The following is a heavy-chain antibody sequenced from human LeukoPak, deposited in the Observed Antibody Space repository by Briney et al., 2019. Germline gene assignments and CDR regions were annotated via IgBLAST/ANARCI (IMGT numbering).Heavy chain of an antibody. J-gene: IGHJ4*02. D-gene: IGHD3-9*01. V-gene: IGHV3-30*02. CDR3: AKDDILTGYYHDY. CDR1: GFTFSSYG. Sequence: PGGSLRLSCAASGFTFSSYGMHWVRQAPGKGLEWVAFIRYDGSNKYYADSVKGRFTISRDNSKNTLYLQMNSLRAEDTAVYYCAKDDILTGYYHDYWGQGTLVTVSS. CDR2: IRYDGSNK.